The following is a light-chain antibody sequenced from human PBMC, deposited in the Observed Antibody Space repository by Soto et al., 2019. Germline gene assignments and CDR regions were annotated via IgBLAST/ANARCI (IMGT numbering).Light chain of an antibody. CDR1: SSDDGSYHY. CDR2: EVS. V-gene: IGLV2-14*01. Sequence: QSALTQPASVSGSPGQSITISCTGTSSDDGSYHYVSWFQQHPGKAPKLIIFEVSDRPSGVSTRFSGSKSGNTASLTISGLQAEDEADYYCTSYTSSSTPVFGTGTKLTVL. CDR3: TSYTSSSTPV. J-gene: IGLJ1*01.